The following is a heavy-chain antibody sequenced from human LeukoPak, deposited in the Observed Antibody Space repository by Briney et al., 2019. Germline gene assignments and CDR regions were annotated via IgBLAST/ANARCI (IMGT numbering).Heavy chain of an antibody. D-gene: IGHD3-10*01. V-gene: IGHV1-8*01. J-gene: IGHJ4*02. CDR2: MNPNSGNT. CDR3: ARRKSGSHSAHFDY. CDR1: GYTFTSYD. Sequence: ASVKVSCKASGYTFTSYDINWVRQATGQGLEWMGRMNPNSGNTGYAQRFQSRVTMTRNTSISTAYMELSSLRSEDTAVYYCARRKSGSHSAHFDYWGQRTLVTVSS.